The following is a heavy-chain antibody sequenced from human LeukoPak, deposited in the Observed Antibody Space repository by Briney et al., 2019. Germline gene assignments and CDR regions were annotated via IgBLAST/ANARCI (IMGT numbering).Heavy chain of an antibody. CDR2: IYYSGST. V-gene: IGHV4-38-2*02. CDR1: GYSISSGYY. D-gene: IGHD3-9*01. J-gene: IGHJ4*02. CDR3: ASKGRLGRFDY. Sequence: SETLPLTCTVSGYSISSGYYWGWIRQPPGKGLEWIGSIYYSGSTYYNPSLKSRVTISVDTSKNQFSLKLSSVTDADTAVYYCASKGRLGRFDYWGQGTLVTVSS.